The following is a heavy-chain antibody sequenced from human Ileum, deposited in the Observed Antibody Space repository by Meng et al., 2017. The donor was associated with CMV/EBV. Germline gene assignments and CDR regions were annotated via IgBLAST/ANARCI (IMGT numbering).Heavy chain of an antibody. V-gene: IGHV3-33*06. CDR1: GFNFDTYG. D-gene: IGHD2-8*02. Sequence: SGFNFDTYGMHWVRQAPGKGLEWVAIISSDGTSQHYADSVKGRFAISRDNSKNTLYLHMNSLSPEDTAVYYCAKGCTGTICYFIDFWGRGSLVTVSS. CDR2: ISSDGTSQ. J-gene: IGHJ4*02. CDR3: AKGCTGTICYFIDF.